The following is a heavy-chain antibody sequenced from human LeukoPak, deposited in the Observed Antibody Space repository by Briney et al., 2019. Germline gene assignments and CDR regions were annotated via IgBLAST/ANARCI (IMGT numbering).Heavy chain of an antibody. V-gene: IGHV4-61*02. Sequence: PSETLSLTCTVSGGSISSGSYYWSWIRQPAGKGLEWIGRIYTSGSTNYNPSLKSRVTISVDTSKNQFSLKLSSVTAADTAVYYCVRSATITAAGLDYWGQGTLVTVSS. J-gene: IGHJ4*02. CDR1: GGSISSGSYY. D-gene: IGHD6-13*01. CDR3: VRSATITAAGLDY. CDR2: IYTSGST.